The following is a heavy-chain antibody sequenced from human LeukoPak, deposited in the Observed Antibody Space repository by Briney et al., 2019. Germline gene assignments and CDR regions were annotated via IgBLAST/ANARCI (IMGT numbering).Heavy chain of an antibody. V-gene: IGHV3-66*01. Sequence: GGSLRLSCAASGLTFNTYWMHWVRQAPGKGLEWVSIIYSGGSTYYADSVRGRFTISRDNSKNTLYLQMNSLRAEDTAVYYCARDLRYSAYATVRGYAVDIWGQGTMVTVSS. CDR1: GLTFNTYW. D-gene: IGHD5-12*01. J-gene: IGHJ3*02. CDR2: IYSGGST. CDR3: ARDLRYSAYATVRGYAVDI.